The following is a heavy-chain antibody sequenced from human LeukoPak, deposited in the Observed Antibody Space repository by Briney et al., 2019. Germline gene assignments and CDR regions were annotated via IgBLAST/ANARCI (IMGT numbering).Heavy chain of an antibody. D-gene: IGHD6-19*01. CDR1: GGSISSSSYY. Sequence: PSETLSLTCTVSGGSISSSSYYWGWIRQPPGKGLEWIGSIYYSGSTYYNPSLKSRVTISVDTSKNQFSLKLSSVTAADTAVYYCARLEDSSGWYYSGDWFDPWGQGTLVTVSS. J-gene: IGHJ5*02. CDR3: ARLEDSSGWYYSGDWFDP. V-gene: IGHV4-39*01. CDR2: IYYSGST.